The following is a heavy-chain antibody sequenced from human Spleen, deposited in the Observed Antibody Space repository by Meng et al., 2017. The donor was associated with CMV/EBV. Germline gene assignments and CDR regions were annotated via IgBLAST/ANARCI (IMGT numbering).Heavy chain of an antibody. J-gene: IGHJ6*02. D-gene: IGHD2-2*02. V-gene: IGHV3-30-3*01. CDR1: GFTFSSYA. CDR3: ARDQFDCSSTSCYTYYYYGMDV. CDR2: ISYAGSNK. Sequence: GGSLRLSCAASGFTFSSYAMHWVRQAPGKGLEWVAVISYAGSNKYYADSVKGRFTISRDNSKNTLYLQMNSLRAEDTAVYYCARDQFDCSSTSCYTYYYYGMDVWGQGTTVTVS.